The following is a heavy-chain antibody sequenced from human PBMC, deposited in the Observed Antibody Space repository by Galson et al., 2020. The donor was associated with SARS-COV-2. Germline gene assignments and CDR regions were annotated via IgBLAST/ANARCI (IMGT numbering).Heavy chain of an antibody. CDR2: IYTRGDP. Sequence: SETLSLTCTVAGGSITSDFWSWIRQPAGKGLEWIGRIYTRGDPKYNASLTGRVTMSIDTSNSQFSLKMRSVTAADTAVYFCARDTTTIMAFGDWGLGAPGIVS. J-gene: IGHJ4*01. CDR1: GGSITSDF. CDR3: ARDTTTIMAFGD. V-gene: IGHV4-4*07. D-gene: IGHD1-26*01.